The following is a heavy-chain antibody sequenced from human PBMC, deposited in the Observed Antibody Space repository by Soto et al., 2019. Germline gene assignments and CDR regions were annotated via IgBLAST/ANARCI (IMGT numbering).Heavy chain of an antibody. CDR2: INSDGSST. J-gene: IGHJ6*02. Sequence: PGGSLRLSCAASGFTFSSYWMHWVRQAPGKGLVWVSRINSDGSSTSYADSVKGRFTISRDNAKNTLYLQMNGLRAEDTAVYYCAREPDDEGITMVRGVLGGMDVWGQGTTVTVSS. CDR3: AREPDDEGITMVRGVLGGMDV. CDR1: GFTFSSYW. V-gene: IGHV3-74*01. D-gene: IGHD3-10*01.